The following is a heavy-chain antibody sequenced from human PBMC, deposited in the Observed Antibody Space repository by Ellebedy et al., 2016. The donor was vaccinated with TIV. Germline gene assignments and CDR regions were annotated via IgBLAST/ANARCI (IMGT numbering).Heavy chain of an antibody. J-gene: IGHJ4*02. V-gene: IGHV3-7*03. CDR1: EFTFSNYY. D-gene: IGHD6-19*01. CDR2: IKQDGREK. Sequence: PGGSLRLSCAASEFTFSNYYMSWVRQAPGKGLEWVANIKQDGREKYYVDSVKGRFTISRDNAKNSLYLQMDRLRVEDTAVYYCARSGRYSGWPESYWGQGTLVTVSP. CDR3: ARSGRYSGWPESY.